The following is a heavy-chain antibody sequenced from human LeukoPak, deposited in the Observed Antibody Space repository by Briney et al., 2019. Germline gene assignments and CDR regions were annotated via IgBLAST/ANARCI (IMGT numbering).Heavy chain of an antibody. CDR2: INHSGIT. CDR1: GGSFSGYY. J-gene: IGHJ4*02. Sequence: SETLSLTCAVYGGSFSGYYWSWIRQPPGKGLEWIGEINHSGITNYNPSLKSRVTISVDTSKDQFSLKLTSVTAADTAVNYCARSYYYESSGYGDFDYWGQGALVTVSS. D-gene: IGHD3-22*01. CDR3: ARSYYYESSGYGDFDY. V-gene: IGHV4-34*01.